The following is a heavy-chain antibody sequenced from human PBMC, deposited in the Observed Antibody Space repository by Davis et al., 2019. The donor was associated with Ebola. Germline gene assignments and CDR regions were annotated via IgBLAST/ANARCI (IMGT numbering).Heavy chain of an antibody. CDR2: INHSGST. CDR1: GGSFSGYY. V-gene: IGHV4-34*01. CDR3: ARDRGYSSYWYFDL. D-gene: IGHD5-18*01. J-gene: IGHJ2*01. Sequence: MPSETLSLTCAVYGGSFSGYYWSWIRQPPGKGLEWIGEINHSGSTNYNPSLKSRVTISVDKSKNQFSLKLSSVTAADTAVYYCARDRGYSSYWYFDLWGRSTLVTVSS.